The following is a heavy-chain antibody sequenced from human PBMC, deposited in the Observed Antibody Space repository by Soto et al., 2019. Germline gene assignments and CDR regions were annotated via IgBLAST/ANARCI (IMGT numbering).Heavy chain of an antibody. V-gene: IGHV4-59*08. CDR2: IYYSGST. J-gene: IGHJ4*02. Sequence: SSETLSLTCTVSGGSISNYYWSWIRQPPGKGLEWIGYIYYSGSTNYNPSLKSRVTISVDTSRNQFSLKLSSVTAADTAVYYCARRIYDDFDYWGQGTLVTVS. CDR1: GGSISNYY. CDR3: ARRIYDDFDY. D-gene: IGHD2-21*01.